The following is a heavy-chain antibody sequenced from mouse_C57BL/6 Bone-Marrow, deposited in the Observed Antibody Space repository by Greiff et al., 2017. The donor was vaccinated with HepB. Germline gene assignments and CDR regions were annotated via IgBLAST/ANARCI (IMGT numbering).Heavy chain of an antibody. D-gene: IGHD1-1*01. CDR2: IYPRSGNT. CDR1: GYTFTSYG. Sequence: QVQLKQSGAELARPGASVKLSCKASGYTFTSYGISWVKQRTGQGLEWIGEIYPRSGNTYYNEKFKGKATLTADKSASTAYMELRSLTSEDSAVYFWARYGFLLGFFAYWGQGTLVTVSA. CDR3: ARYGFLLGFFAY. J-gene: IGHJ3*01. V-gene: IGHV1-81*01.